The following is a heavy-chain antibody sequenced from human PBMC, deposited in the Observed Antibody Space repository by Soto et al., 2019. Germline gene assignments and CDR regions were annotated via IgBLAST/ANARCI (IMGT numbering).Heavy chain of an antibody. CDR2: ISSSGSTI. J-gene: IGHJ4*02. D-gene: IGHD3-16*02. CDR1: GFTFSTYG. V-gene: IGHV3-48*04. CDR3: ARDWEVSDYVWGSYRPFDY. Sequence: VQLVESGGGVVQPGRSLRLSCAASGFTFSTYGMHWVRQAPGKGLEWVSYISSSGSTIYYADSVKGRFTISRDNAKNSLYLQMNSLRAEDTAVYYCARDWEVSDYVWGSYRPFDYWGQGTLVTVSS.